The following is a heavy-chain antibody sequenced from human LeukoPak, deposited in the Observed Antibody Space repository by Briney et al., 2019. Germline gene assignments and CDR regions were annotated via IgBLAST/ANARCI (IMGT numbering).Heavy chain of an antibody. Sequence: GASVKVSCKASGYTFTSYGISWVRQAPGQGLEWMGWISAYNGNTNYAQKFQGRVTITTDESTSTAYMELSSLRSEDTAVYYCARDAQADAFDIWGQGTMVTVSS. CDR2: ISAYNGNT. CDR3: ARDAQADAFDI. J-gene: IGHJ3*02. V-gene: IGHV1-18*01. CDR1: GYTFTSYG.